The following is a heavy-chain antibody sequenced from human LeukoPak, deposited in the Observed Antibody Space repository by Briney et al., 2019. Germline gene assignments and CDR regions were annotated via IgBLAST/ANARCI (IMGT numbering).Heavy chain of an antibody. CDR1: GGSISSYY. V-gene: IGHV4-59*08. CDR3: ARHVGWVVPAASFDY. Sequence: SETLSLTCTVSGGSISSYYWSWIRQPPGKGLEWIGYIYYSGSTNYNPSLKGRVTISVDTSKNQFSLKLSSVTAADTAVYYCARHVGWVVPAASFDYWGQGTLVTVSS. J-gene: IGHJ4*02. D-gene: IGHD2-2*01. CDR2: IYYSGST.